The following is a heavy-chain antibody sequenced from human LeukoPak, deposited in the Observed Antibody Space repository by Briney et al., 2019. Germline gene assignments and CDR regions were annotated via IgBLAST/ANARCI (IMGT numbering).Heavy chain of an antibody. CDR3: ARIEWYYGLDY. CDR1: GYTFSGCY. CDR2: INPNSGGT. Sequence: ASVKVSCKASGYTFSGCYMHWVRQAPGQGLEWMGWINPNSGGTNYAQKFQGRVTMTRDTSISTAYMELSRLRSDDTAVYYCARIEWYYGLDYWGQGTLVTVSS. D-gene: IGHD2/OR15-2a*01. J-gene: IGHJ4*02. V-gene: IGHV1-2*02.